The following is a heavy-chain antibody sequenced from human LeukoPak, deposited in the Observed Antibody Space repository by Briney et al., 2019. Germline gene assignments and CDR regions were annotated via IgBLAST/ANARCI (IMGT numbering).Heavy chain of an antibody. D-gene: IGHD6-13*01. CDR3: AKAAVYSRNWTPFDD. V-gene: IGHV3-30*18. J-gene: IGHJ4*02. CDR1: GFTFSSYG. Sequence: SGGSLRLSCAASGFTFSSYGMHWVRQAPGKGLEWVAVISYDGSNKYYTDSVKGRFTISRDTSKNTLFLQMNSLRADDTAIYYCAKAAVYSRNWTPFDDWGQGTLVTVSS. CDR2: ISYDGSNK.